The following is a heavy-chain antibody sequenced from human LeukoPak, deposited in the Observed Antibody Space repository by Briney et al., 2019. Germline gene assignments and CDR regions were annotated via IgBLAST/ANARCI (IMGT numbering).Heavy chain of an antibody. D-gene: IGHD1-1*01. V-gene: IGHV3-7*01. CDR1: GFTFSTYY. J-gene: IGHJ6*03. Sequence: GGSLRLSCAASGFTFSTYYMSSVRQTPGTGLEWVANIKQVGREKYYVDTMKGRFTISRDNAKNSLYLQMNSLRAEDTAVYYCARVVTVAWSERRPGNHYMDVWGKGTTVTVSS. CDR2: IKQVGREK. CDR3: ARVVTVAWSERRPGNHYMDV.